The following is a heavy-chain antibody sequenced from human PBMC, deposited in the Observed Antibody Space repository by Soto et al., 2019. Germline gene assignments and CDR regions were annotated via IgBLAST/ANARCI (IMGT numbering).Heavy chain of an antibody. Sequence: SVKVSCKASGGTFSSYAISWVRQAPGQGLEWMGGIIPIFGTANYAQKFQGRVTITADKSTSTAYMELSSPRSEDTAVYYCARVRVVVVPAAIRHYGMDVWGQGTTVTVSS. CDR1: GGTFSSYA. CDR3: ARVRVVVVPAAIRHYGMDV. D-gene: IGHD2-2*02. V-gene: IGHV1-69*06. J-gene: IGHJ6*02. CDR2: IIPIFGTA.